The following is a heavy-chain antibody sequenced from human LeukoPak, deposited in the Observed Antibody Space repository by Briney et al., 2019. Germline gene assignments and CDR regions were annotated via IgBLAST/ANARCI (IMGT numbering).Heavy chain of an antibody. CDR2: ISSSGSTI. CDR3: ARDNKQWLVGFYYYYYYMDV. D-gene: IGHD6-19*01. CDR1: GFTFSSYE. V-gene: IGHV3-48*03. J-gene: IGHJ6*03. Sequence: QPGGSLRLSCAASGFTFSSYEMNWVRQAPGKGLEWVSYISSSGSTIYYADSVKGRFTISRDNAKNSLYLQMNSLRAEDTAVYYCARDNKQWLVGFYYYYYYMDVWGKGTTVTISS.